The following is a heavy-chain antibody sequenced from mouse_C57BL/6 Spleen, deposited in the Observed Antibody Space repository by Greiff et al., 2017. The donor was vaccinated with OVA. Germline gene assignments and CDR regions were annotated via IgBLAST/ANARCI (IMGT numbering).Heavy chain of an antibody. D-gene: IGHD4-1*02. Sequence: EVKLVESGPELVKPGASVKISCKASGYSFTGYYMNWVKQSPEKSLEWIGEINPSTGGTTYNQKFKAKATLTVDKSSSTAYMQLKSLTSEDSAVYYCAKKPQLGLGFAYWGQGTLVTVSA. CDR2: INPSTGGT. CDR3: AKKPQLGLGFAY. J-gene: IGHJ3*01. V-gene: IGHV1-42*01. CDR1: GYSFTGYY.